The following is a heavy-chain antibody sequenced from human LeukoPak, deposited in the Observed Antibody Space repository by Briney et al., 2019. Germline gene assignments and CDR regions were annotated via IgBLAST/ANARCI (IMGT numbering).Heavy chain of an antibody. Sequence: PGGSLRLSCAASGFTFNNYAMTWVRQAPGKGLEWVSAISGSGATTYYADPVKGRFTISRDSSKNTLYLEMSSLRAEDTAVYYCAKDFDYYDTSDYFLLAVFDYWGQGTLVTVSS. CDR3: AKDFDYYDTSDYFLLAVFDY. J-gene: IGHJ4*02. CDR2: ISGSGATT. V-gene: IGHV3-23*01. CDR1: GFTFNNYA. D-gene: IGHD3-22*01.